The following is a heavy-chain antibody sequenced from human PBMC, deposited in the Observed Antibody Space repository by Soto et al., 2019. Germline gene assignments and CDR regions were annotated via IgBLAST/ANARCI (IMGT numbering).Heavy chain of an antibody. CDR1: GYTFTSYG. D-gene: IGHD3-22*01. CDR2: ISAYNGNT. Sequence: ASVKVSCKASGYTFTSYGISWGRQAPGQGLEWMGWISAYNGNTNYAQKLQGRVTMTTDTSTSTAYMELRSLRSDDTAVYYCARDPVDSSGYYPYFDYWGQGTLVTVSS. J-gene: IGHJ4*02. V-gene: IGHV1-18*01. CDR3: ARDPVDSSGYYPYFDY.